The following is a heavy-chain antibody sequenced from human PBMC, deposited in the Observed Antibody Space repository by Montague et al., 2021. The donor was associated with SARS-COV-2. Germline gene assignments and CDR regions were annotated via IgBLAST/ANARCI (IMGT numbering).Heavy chain of an antibody. CDR3: ARYGDYGSWFDP. CDR1: GFSLNTSGEG. V-gene: IGHV2-5*02. J-gene: IGHJ5*02. CDR2: IYWDDDK. D-gene: IGHD4-17*01. Sequence: VKPTQTLTLTCTFSGFSLNTSGEGVGWVRQPPGKALEWLALIYWDDDKRYSPSLKSRSTTSKDTTKNEVVLTVANMDPVDTATYYCARYGDYGSWFDPWGQGTLVTVSS.